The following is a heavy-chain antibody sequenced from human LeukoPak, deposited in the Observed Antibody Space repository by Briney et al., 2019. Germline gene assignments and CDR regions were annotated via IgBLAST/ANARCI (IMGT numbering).Heavy chain of an antibody. J-gene: IGHJ4*02. D-gene: IGHD4-23*01. CDR1: GFTLTIYW. Sequence: GRPLRLSCAASGFTLTIYWMTSVSQAPGRGRGWEANINQDGTKKYYLDSVKGRFTISRDIAENSLYLQMNSLRVEDTAIYYCARVDYTGNGNLYWGQGTLVTVSS. V-gene: IGHV3-7*01. CDR3: ARVDYTGNGNLY. CDR2: INQDGTKK.